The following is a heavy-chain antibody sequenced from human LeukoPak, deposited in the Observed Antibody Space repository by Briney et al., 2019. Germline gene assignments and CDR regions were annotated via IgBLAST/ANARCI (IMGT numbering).Heavy chain of an antibody. D-gene: IGHD3-10*01. V-gene: IGHV4-4*07. J-gene: IGHJ4*02. CDR2: IYTCGST. Sequence: PSETLSLTRTVSGGSISSYYWSWIRQPAGKGLEWIGRIYTCGSTNYNPSLKSRVTMSVDMSKNQFSLKLSSVTAADTAVYYCARALIDYGSGSYYDDWGQGTLVTVSP. CDR1: GGSISSYY. CDR3: ARALIDYGSGSYYDD.